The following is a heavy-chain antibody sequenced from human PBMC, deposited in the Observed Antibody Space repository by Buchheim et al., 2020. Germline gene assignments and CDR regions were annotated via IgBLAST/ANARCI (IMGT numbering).Heavy chain of an antibody. CDR2: IDPSDSYS. CDR3: ARHLWFGEGDGDSEYYFDY. J-gene: IGHJ4*02. V-gene: IGHV5-10-1*01. Sequence: EVQLVQSGAEVKKPGESLRISCKGSGYRFTRYWISWVRQMPGKGLEWMGRIDPSDSYSNYSPSFQGHVTISADKSISTSYLQWSSLKASDTAMYYCARHLWFGEGDGDSEYYFDYWGQGTL. D-gene: IGHD3-10*01. CDR1: GYRFTRYW.